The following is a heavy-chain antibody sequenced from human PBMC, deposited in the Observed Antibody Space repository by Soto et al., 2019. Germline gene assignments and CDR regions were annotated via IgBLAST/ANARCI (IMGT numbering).Heavy chain of an antibody. J-gene: IGHJ5*01. Sequence: VQLVESGGGLVHPGGSLKLSCAASGFNFDTEPMNWVRQAPGKGLEWVSNIRSGGSATSNEDSVKGRFTISRDNGKNSLYLQMNSLRDEDTAVYFCVRDVNWGFDSWGQGTLVTVSS. D-gene: IGHD7-27*01. CDR1: GFNFDTEP. CDR3: VRDVNWGFDS. CDR2: IRSGGSAT. V-gene: IGHV3-48*02.